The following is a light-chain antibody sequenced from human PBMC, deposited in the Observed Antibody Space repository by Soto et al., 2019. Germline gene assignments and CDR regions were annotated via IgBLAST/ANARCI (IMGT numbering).Light chain of an antibody. V-gene: IGKV3-15*01. CDR2: GAS. J-gene: IGKJ2*01. CDR3: QHYNNWPQYA. CDR1: QSISSN. Sequence: EIVMTQSPASLSVSLGERATLSCRASQSISSNLAWYQQKPGQAPRLLIYGASTRATDIPARFSGSGSGTEFTLTISSLQSADFAVYYCQHYNNWPQYAFGQGTKLEIK.